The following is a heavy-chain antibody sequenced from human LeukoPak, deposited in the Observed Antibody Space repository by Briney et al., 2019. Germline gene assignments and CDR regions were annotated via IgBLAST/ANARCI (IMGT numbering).Heavy chain of an antibody. Sequence: GGSLRLSCAASGFTFSSYSMNWVRQAPGKGLEWVSSISSSSSYIYYADSVKGRFTISRDNAKNSLYLQMNSLRAEDTAVYYCARVGGSSWYDFDYWGQGTLVTVSS. J-gene: IGHJ4*02. CDR3: ARVGGSSWYDFDY. V-gene: IGHV3-21*01. CDR2: ISSSSSYI. D-gene: IGHD6-13*01. CDR1: GFTFSSYS.